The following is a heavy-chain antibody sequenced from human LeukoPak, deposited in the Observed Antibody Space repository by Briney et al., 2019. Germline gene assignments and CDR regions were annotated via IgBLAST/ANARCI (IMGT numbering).Heavy chain of an antibody. J-gene: IGHJ5*02. V-gene: IGHV4-30-4*01. CDR1: GGSISSGDYY. D-gene: IGHD1-7*01. Sequence: SETLSLTCTVSGGSISSGDYYWSWIRQPPGKGLEWIGYIYYSGSTYYNPSLKSRVTISVDTSKNQFSLKLSSVTAADTAVYYCARRSRNYVGWFDPWGQGTLVTVSS. CDR3: ARRSRNYVGWFDP. CDR2: IYYSGST.